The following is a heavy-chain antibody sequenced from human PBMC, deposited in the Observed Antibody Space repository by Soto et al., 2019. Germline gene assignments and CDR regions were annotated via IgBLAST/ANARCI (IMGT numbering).Heavy chain of an antibody. CDR3: ARGFGGLGPSFLGMDV. D-gene: IGHD3-10*01. CDR2: FYDSGST. V-gene: IGHV4-59*01. Sequence: QLQLQETGPGLVKASETLSLTCTVSGGSISAYHWSWVRQSPGKGLVWIGYFYDSGSTDYNPALKRRVTISGVTSKNNFSLNLRSVTAADTAAYYCARGFGGLGPSFLGMDVWGQGTTVIVSS. J-gene: IGHJ6*02. CDR1: GGSISAYH.